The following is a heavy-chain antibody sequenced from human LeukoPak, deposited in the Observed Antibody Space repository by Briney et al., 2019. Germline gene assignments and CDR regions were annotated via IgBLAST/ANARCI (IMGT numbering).Heavy chain of an antibody. V-gene: IGHV3-30-3*01. D-gene: IGHD3-10*01. CDR1: GFTFSSYA. Sequence: PGRSLRLSCAASGFTFSSYAMHWVRQAPGEGLEWVAVISYDGSKKYYADSVKGRFTISRDNSKNTLYLQMNSLRAEDTAVYYCARDVAGYGMDVWGQGTTVTVSS. CDR3: ARDVAGYGMDV. J-gene: IGHJ6*02. CDR2: ISYDGSKK.